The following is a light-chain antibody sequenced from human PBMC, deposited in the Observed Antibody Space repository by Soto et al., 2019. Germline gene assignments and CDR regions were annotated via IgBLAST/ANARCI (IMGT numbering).Light chain of an antibody. Sequence: EIVMKQSPATLSVSPGERATLYCRASQSVDINLAWYQQKPGQAPRLLIYRTSTRATGIPARFSGSGSGTDFTLTISSLEPEDFAVYYCQQRSNWPPTFGQGTLLEIK. J-gene: IGKJ5*01. V-gene: IGKV3-15*01. CDR1: QSVDIN. CDR3: QQRSNWPPT. CDR2: RTS.